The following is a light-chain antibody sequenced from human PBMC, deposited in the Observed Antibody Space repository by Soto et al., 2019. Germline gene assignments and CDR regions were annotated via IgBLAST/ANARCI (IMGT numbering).Light chain of an antibody. V-gene: IGKV3-15*01. Sequence: EIVMTQSPATLSVSPGERATLSCRASQSINNNLAWYQQSPGQAPRLLIYDASTRATGIPARFSGSGSGTEFTLTISSLEPEDFAVYYCQQRSNWPRTFGQGTKVDIK. CDR2: DAS. CDR3: QQRSNWPRT. CDR1: QSINNN. J-gene: IGKJ1*01.